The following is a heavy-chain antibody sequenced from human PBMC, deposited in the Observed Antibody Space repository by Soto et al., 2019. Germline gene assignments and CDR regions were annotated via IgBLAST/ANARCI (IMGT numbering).Heavy chain of an antibody. V-gene: IGHV4-39*01. J-gene: IGHJ4*02. CDR2: IYYSGST. CDR3: ASRRGAYTTWWGSGSYYNETNDY. CDR1: GGSISSSSYY. Sequence: PSETLSLTCTVSGGSISSSSYYWGWIRQPPGKGLEWIGSIYYSGSTYYNPSLKSRVTISVDTSKNQFSLKLSSVTAADTAVYYCASRRGAYTTWWGSGSYYNETNDYWGQGTLVTVSS. D-gene: IGHD3-10*01.